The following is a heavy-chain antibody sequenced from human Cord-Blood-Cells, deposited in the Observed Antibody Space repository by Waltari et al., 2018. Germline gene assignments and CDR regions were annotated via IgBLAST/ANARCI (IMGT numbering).Heavy chain of an antibody. J-gene: IGHJ3*02. CDR3: ARLRSPNLYCSSTSCYTDAFDI. CDR1: GGSISSSSYY. CDR2: IYYSGST. D-gene: IGHD2-2*02. Sequence: QLQLQASGPGLVKPSETLSLTCTVSGGSISSSSYYWGWIRQPPGKGLEWIGSIYYSGSTYYNPSLKSRVTISVDTSKNQFSLKLSSVTAADTAVYYCARLRSPNLYCSSTSCYTDAFDIWGQGTMVTVSS. V-gene: IGHV4-39*01.